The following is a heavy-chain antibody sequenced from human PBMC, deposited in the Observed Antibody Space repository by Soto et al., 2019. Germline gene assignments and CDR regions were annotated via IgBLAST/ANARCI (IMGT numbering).Heavy chain of an antibody. J-gene: IGHJ6*02. V-gene: IGHV3-21*01. Sequence: PGGSLRLSCVASGFTFRSYTMNWVRQAPGKGLEWVSASRGFSPYTFYADSVKGRFTIARDNAKNSRYLQMNSVRAEEAVVYYCARYRVYEAHDYDYTAMDVWGQGTMVTVSS. D-gene: IGHD3-16*01. CDR1: GFTFRSYT. CDR2: SRGFSPYT. CDR3: ARYRVYEAHDYDYTAMDV.